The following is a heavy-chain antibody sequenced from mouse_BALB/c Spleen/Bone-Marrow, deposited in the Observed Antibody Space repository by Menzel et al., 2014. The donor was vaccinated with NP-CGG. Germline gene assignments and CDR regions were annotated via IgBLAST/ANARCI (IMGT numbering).Heavy chain of an antibody. D-gene: IGHD1-1*02. CDR1: GYSFTDYT. J-gene: IGHJ2*01. V-gene: IGHV1-22*01. Sequence: EVQLQQSGPELVKPGSSVKMSCKTSGYSFTDYTIHWVKQSHGKSLEWIGDFNPNNGGTDYNQKFQDKATLTVDKSSRTAFMEFRSLTFEDSAVYYCARARWYDYWGQGTTLIVSS. CDR3: ARARWYDY. CDR2: FNPNNGGT.